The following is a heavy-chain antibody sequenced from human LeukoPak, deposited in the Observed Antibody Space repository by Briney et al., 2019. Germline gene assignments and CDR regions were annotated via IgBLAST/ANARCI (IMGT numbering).Heavy chain of an antibody. J-gene: IGHJ4*02. D-gene: IGHD3-10*01. V-gene: IGHV3-23*01. CDR1: GFTFSSYA. CDR3: AKAEPLWFGELFHFDY. CDR2: ISGSGGST. Sequence: GGSLRLSCAASGFTFSSYAMSWVRRAPGKGLEWVSAISGSGGSTYYADSVKGRFTISRDNSKNTLYLQMNSLRAEDTAVYYCAKAEPLWFGELFHFDYWGQGTLVTVSS.